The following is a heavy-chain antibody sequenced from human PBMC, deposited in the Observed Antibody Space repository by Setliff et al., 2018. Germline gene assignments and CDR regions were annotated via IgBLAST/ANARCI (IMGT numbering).Heavy chain of an antibody. V-gene: IGHV4-38-2*01. CDR1: GYSISSGYY. CDR3: ARAAVDYDFWSGYYGLDYYYYYMDV. J-gene: IGHJ6*03. D-gene: IGHD3-3*01. Sequence: PSETLSLTCAVSGYSISSGYYWGWIRQPPGKGLEWIGSIYHSGSTSYNPSPMSRVTLSVDTSKNQFSLKLSSVTASDTAVYYCARAAVDYDFWSGYYGLDYYYYYMDVWGKGTTVTVSS. CDR2: IYHSGST.